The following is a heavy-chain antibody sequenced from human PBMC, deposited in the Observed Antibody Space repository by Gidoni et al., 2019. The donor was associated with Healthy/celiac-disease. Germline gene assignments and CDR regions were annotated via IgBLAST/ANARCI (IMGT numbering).Heavy chain of an antibody. CDR1: GYTLTGYY. CDR3: ASYCSSTSCQDYYYYMDV. J-gene: IGHJ6*03. V-gene: IGHV1-2*02. CDR2: INPNSGGT. D-gene: IGHD2-2*01. Sequence: QVQLVQSGAEVKQPGASVKVSCKASGYTLTGYYMHWVRQAPGQGLEWMGWINPNSGGTNYAQKFQGRVTMTRDTSISTAYMELSRLRSDDTAVYYCASYCSSTSCQDYYYYMDVWGKGTTVTVSS.